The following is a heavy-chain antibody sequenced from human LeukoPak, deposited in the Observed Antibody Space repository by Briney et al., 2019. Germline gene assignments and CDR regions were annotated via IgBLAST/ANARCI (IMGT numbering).Heavy chain of an antibody. CDR3: ARAKSAYGSGANWFDP. Sequence: QAGGSLRLSCAASGFTVSSNYMSWVRQAPGKGLEWVSVIYSGGSTYYADSVKGRFTISRDNSKNTLYLQMNSLRAEDTAVYYCARAKSAYGSGANWFDPWGQGTLVTVSS. CDR1: GFTVSSNY. D-gene: IGHD3-10*01. V-gene: IGHV3-53*01. CDR2: IYSGGST. J-gene: IGHJ5*02.